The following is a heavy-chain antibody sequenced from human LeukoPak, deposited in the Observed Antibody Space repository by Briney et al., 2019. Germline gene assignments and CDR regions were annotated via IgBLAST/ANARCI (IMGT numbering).Heavy chain of an antibody. Sequence: GGSLRLSCAASGFTFSSYEMNWVRQAPGKGLEWVSYIRRCGSTIYYADSVKGRFTISRDNAKNSLYLQMNSLRAEDTAVYYCARDHAPRNYVLRVYYYYAMDVWGQGTTVTVSS. CDR3: ARDHAPRNYVLRVYYYYAMDV. CDR2: IRRCGSTI. D-gene: IGHD4-11*01. CDR1: GFTFSSYE. J-gene: IGHJ6*02. V-gene: IGHV3-48*03.